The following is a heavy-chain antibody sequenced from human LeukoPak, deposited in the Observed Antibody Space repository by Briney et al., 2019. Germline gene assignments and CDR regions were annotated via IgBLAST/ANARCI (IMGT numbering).Heavy chain of an antibody. D-gene: IGHD3-22*01. V-gene: IGHV1-2*04. CDR3: ARVWGLPSYYYDSSGYDAFDI. CDR2: INPNSGGT. Sequence: PMASVKVSCKATGYTFTGYYMHWVRQAPGQGLEWMGWINPNSGGTNYAQKFQGWVTMTRDTSISTAYMELSRLRSDDTAVYYCARVWGLPSYYYDSSGYDAFDIWGQGTMVTVSS. CDR1: GYTFTGYY. J-gene: IGHJ3*02.